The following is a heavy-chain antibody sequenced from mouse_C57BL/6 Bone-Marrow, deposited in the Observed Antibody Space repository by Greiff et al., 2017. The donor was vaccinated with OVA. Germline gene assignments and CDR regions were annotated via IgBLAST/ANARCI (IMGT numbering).Heavy chain of an antibody. D-gene: IGHD2-10*01. V-gene: IGHV3-6*01. J-gene: IGHJ3*01. Sequence: VQLKESGPGLVKPSQSLSLTCSVTGYSITSGYYWNWIRQFPGNKLEWMGYISYDGSNNYNPSLKNRISITRDTSKNQFFLKLNSVTTEDTATYYCAREPAYFGTWFAYWGQGTLVTVSA. CDR1: GYSITSGYY. CDR2: ISYDGSN. CDR3: AREPAYFGTWFAY.